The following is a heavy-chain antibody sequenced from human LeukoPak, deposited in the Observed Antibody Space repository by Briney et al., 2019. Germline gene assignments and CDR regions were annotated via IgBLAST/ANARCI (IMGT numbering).Heavy chain of an antibody. D-gene: IGHD6-13*01. CDR2: INHSGST. Sequence: PSETLSLTCAVYGGSFSGSYWSWIRQPPGKGLEWIGEINHSGSTNYNPSFKSRVTISVDTSKNQFSLKLSSVTAADTAVYYCARSAGIAAAGRPLNWFDPWGQGTLVTVSS. V-gene: IGHV4-34*01. CDR1: GGSFSGSY. J-gene: IGHJ5*02. CDR3: ARSAGIAAAGRPLNWFDP.